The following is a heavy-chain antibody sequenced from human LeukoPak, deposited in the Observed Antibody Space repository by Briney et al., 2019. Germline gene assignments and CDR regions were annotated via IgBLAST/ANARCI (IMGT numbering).Heavy chain of an antibody. Sequence: GGSLRLSCAASGFTFSSYAMNWVRQAPGKGLEWVSIISGSGSNIYYADSVKGRFTISRDNSKNTLYLQMSSLRAEDTAIYYCAKSGGSIFGVIIDWGQGTLVTVSP. D-gene: IGHD3-3*01. J-gene: IGHJ4*02. CDR3: AKSGGSIFGVIID. CDR2: ISGSGSNI. V-gene: IGHV3-23*01. CDR1: GFTFSSYA.